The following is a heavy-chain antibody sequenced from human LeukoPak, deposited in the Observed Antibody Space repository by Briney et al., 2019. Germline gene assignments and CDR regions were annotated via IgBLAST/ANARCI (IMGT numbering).Heavy chain of an antibody. Sequence: DLIGEINHSRSTNYNPSLKSRVTISVDTSKTQFSLKLSSVTAADTAVYYCASLEWLPYYFDYWGQGTLVTVSS. CDR2: INHSRST. D-gene: IGHD3-3*01. CDR3: ASLEWLPYYFDY. J-gene: IGHJ4*02. V-gene: IGHV4-34*13.